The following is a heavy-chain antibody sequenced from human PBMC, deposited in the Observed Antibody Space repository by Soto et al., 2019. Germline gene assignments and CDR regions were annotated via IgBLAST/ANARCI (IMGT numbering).Heavy chain of an antibody. J-gene: IGHJ5*02. Sequence: QLQLQESGPGLVKPSETLSLTCTVSGGSISSSSYYWGWIRQPPGKGLEWIGSIYYSGSTYYNPSLKSRVTISVDTSKNQFSLKLSSVTAADTAVYYCARQDILTGLGGWFDPWGQGTLVTVSS. CDR2: IYYSGST. CDR1: GGSISSSSYY. V-gene: IGHV4-39*01. D-gene: IGHD3-9*01. CDR3: ARQDILTGLGGWFDP.